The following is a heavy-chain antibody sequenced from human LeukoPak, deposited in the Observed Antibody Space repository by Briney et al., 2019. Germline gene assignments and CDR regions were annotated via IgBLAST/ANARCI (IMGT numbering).Heavy chain of an antibody. CDR3: TTGYYYGSSDFSH. Sequence: GGCLRLSCAADGFTFSNAWMSWVRQAPGKGLGWVGRIKSKTDGGTTDYAPPVKDRFTTSREHSKNPLYLQMKSLTTEDTAVYYCTTGYYYGSSDFSHWGQGTLVTVSS. CDR1: GFTFSNAW. J-gene: IGHJ4*02. D-gene: IGHD3-22*01. CDR2: IKSKTDGGTT. V-gene: IGHV3-15*01.